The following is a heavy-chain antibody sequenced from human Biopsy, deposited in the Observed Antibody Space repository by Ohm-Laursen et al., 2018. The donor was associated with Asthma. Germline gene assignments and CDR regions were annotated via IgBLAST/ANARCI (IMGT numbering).Heavy chain of an antibody. V-gene: IGHV3-33*07. J-gene: IGHJ4*02. CDR3: GRERSYMVDY. Sequence: SLRLSCAASGFAVSRDYMFWVRQAPGKGLECVADIWFDGSNKRYADSVKGRFTISRDNSKNTLYLQMNSLRAEDTALYYCGRERSYMVDYWGQGTLVIVSS. CDR2: IWFDGSNK. CDR1: GFAVSRDY. D-gene: IGHD3-10*01.